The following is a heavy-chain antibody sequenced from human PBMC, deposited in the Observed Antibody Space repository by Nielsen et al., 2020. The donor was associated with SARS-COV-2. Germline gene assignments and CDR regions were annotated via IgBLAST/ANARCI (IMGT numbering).Heavy chain of an antibody. CDR1: GYTFTSYG. D-gene: IGHD2-21*02. Sequence: ASVKVSCKASGYTFTSYGISWVRQAPGQGLEWMGWISAYNGNTNYAQKLQGRVTMTTDTSTSTAYMELRSLRSEDTAVYYCATVVVTAIDYYYYGMDVWGQGTTVTVSS. J-gene: IGHJ6*02. CDR2: ISAYNGNT. V-gene: IGHV1-18*01. CDR3: ATVVVTAIDYYYYGMDV.